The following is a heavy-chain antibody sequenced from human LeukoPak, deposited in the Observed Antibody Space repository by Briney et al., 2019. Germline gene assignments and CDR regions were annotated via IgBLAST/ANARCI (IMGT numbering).Heavy chain of an antibody. Sequence: SETLSLTCTVSGGSISSSSYYWGWIRQPPGKGLEWIGSIYYSGSTYYNPSLKSRVTISVDTSENQFSLKLSSVTAADTAVYYCASPNLGYCSSTSCYPPPWGQGTLVTVSS. CDR2: IYYSGST. CDR1: GGSISSSSYY. J-gene: IGHJ5*02. V-gene: IGHV4-39*07. D-gene: IGHD2-2*01. CDR3: ASPNLGYCSSTSCYPPP.